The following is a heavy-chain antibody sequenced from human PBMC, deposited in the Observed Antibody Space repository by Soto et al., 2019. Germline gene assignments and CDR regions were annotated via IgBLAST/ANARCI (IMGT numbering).Heavy chain of an antibody. J-gene: IGHJ5*02. D-gene: IGHD6-6*01. CDR2: IIPIFGTA. CDR1: GGTFSSYA. Sequence: GASVKVSCKASGGTFSSYAISWVRQAPGQGLEWMGGIIPIFGTANYAQKFQGRVTITADGSTSTAYMELGSLRSEDTAVYYCARGYSSSPRWFDPWGQGTLVTVSS. CDR3: ARGYSSSPRWFDP. V-gene: IGHV1-69*13.